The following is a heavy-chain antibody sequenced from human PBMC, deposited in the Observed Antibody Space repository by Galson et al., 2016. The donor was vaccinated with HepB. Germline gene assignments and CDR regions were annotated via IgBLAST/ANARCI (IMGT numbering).Heavy chain of an antibody. CDR2: IIPMYGTA. CDR3: ARGGQAVGHYYFES. Sequence: SVKVSCKASGGTFRGYAISWVRQAPGQGLEWLGGIIPMYGTADYAQNFQGTVTITADESTSTVSLQLSSLRSEDTAVYYCARGGQAVGHYYFESWGQGTLIT. J-gene: IGHJ4*02. V-gene: IGHV1-69*13. D-gene: IGHD3-16*01. CDR1: GGTFRGYA.